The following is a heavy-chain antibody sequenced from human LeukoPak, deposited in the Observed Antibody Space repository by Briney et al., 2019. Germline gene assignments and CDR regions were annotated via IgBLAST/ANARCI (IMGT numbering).Heavy chain of an antibody. CDR2: ISYSGNT. CDR1: GNSISSGDNY. CDR3: ARDVVDSNYYYYMDV. V-gene: IGHV4-61*08. D-gene: IGHD2-21*01. J-gene: IGHJ6*03. Sequence: PSETLSLTCTVSGNSISSGDNYWSWIRQPPGKGLEWIGYISYSGNTNYNPSLKSRVTISVDTSKNQFSLKLSSVTAADTAVYHCARDVVDSNYYYYMDVWGKGTTVTVSS.